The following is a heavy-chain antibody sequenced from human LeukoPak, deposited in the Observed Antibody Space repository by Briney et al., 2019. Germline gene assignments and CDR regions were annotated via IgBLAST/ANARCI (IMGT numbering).Heavy chain of an antibody. CDR2: INHSGST. CDR3: ARAYYYDSSGYYRS. D-gene: IGHD3-22*01. V-gene: IGHV4-34*01. CDR1: GGSFSGYY. J-gene: IGHJ5*02. Sequence: PSETLSLTCAVYGGSFSGYYWSWIRQPPGKGLEWIGEINHSGSTNYNPSLKSRVTISVDTSKNQFSLKLSSVIAADTAVYYCARAYYYDSSGYYRSWGQGTLVTVSS.